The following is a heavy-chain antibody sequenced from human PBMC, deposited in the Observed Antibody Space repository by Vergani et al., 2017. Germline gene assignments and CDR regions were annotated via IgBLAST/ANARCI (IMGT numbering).Heavy chain of an antibody. CDR1: GYTFTGYY. CDR2: IIPILGIA. CDR3: ARPSMVRGVIGYYYMDV. Sequence: QVQLVQSGAEVKKPGASVKVSCKASGYTFTGYYMHWVRQAPGQGLEWMGRIIPILGIANYAQKFQGRVTITADKSTSTAYMELSSLRSEDTAVYYCARPSMVRGVIGYYYMDVWGKGTTVTVSS. D-gene: IGHD3-10*01. V-gene: IGHV1-69*09. J-gene: IGHJ6*03.